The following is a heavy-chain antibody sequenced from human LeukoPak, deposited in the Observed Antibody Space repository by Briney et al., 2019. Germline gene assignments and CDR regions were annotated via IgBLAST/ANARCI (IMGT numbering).Heavy chain of an antibody. CDR3: AKGDDYGANTRLPKFNWYDP. CDR2: IRYDGNNK. V-gene: IGHV3-30*02. J-gene: IGHJ5*02. D-gene: IGHD4-23*01. CDR1: GFTFSSYA. Sequence: PGGSLRLSCAASGFTFSSYAMHWVRQAPGKGLEWVAFIRYDGNNKNYADSAKGRFTISRDNSKDTLYLQTNSLRAEDTAVYYCAKGDDYGANTRLPKFNWYDPWGQGTLVTVSS.